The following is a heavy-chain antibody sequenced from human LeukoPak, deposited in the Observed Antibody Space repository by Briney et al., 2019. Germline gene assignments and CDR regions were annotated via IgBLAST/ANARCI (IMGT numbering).Heavy chain of an antibody. CDR1: GFTLSNYW. D-gene: IGHD1-26*01. Sequence: GGSLRLSCAPSGFTLSNYWMSWVRQAPGTGLEGVANIKQDGSEIYYVDSVNGRFVVSRDNAKNSLYLQMNSLSAEDTALYSCTSTGILGATTGVGLFDYWGQGTLVTVSS. V-gene: IGHV3-7*03. J-gene: IGHJ4*02. CDR2: IKQDGSEI. CDR3: TSTGILGATTGVGLFDY.